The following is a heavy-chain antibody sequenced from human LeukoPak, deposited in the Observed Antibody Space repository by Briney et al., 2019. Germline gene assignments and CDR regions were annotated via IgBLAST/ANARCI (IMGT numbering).Heavy chain of an antibody. V-gene: IGHV3-7*01. CDR3: ASDGGPFDH. D-gene: IGHD3-16*01. CDR2: IKQDGSER. Sequence: GGSLRLSCAASGITFTGYWMSWVRQAPGKGLEWVANIKQDGSERYYVDSVKGRFTISRDDAKSSLYLQMNSLRVEDTAVYYCASDGGPFDHWGQGTLVTVSS. J-gene: IGHJ4*02. CDR1: GITFTGYW.